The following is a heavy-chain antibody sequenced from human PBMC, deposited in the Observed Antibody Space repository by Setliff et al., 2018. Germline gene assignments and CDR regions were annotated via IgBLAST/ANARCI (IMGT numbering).Heavy chain of an antibody. CDR2: INHSGST. CDR1: GGSFTDHF. J-gene: IGHJ3*02. CDR3: ARVPHIWFGELVTFDDAFGI. V-gene: IGHV4-34*01. Sequence: TSETLSLTCAVYGGSFTDHFWSWIRQPPGKGLEWIGEINHSGSTNYNPSLKSRVSISVDASKNQFSLKLTSVTAADTAVYFCARVPHIWFGELVTFDDAFGIWGQGTMVTVSS. D-gene: IGHD3-10*01.